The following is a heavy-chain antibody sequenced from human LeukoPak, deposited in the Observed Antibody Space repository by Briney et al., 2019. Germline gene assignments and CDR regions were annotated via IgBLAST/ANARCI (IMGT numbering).Heavy chain of an antibody. CDR1: GFIFSRDS. D-gene: IGHD2-15*01. V-gene: IGHV3-48*01. Sequence: GGSLRLSCAASGFIFSRDSMNWVRQAPGKGLEWISYISHDSGIRYYADSVRGRFTISRDNAKNSLYLQMHILRAEDTAVYYCVRDNPRCCGVVPANIDDYWGQGTLVTVSS. CDR3: VRDNPRCCGVVPANIDDY. J-gene: IGHJ4*02. CDR2: ISHDSGIR.